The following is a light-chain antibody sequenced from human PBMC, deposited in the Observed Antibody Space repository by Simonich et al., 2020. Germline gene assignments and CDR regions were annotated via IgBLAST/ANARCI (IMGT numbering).Light chain of an antibody. J-gene: IGKJ5*01. V-gene: IGKV1-5*03. CDR1: QSISSW. CDR3: RQYDNLPVA. Sequence: DIQMTQSPSTLSSSVGDRVTITCRTSQSISSWLAWYQQKPGKAPKLLIYKASCLESGVPSRISGRGSGTEFTLTISSRQPEDIATYYCRQYDNLPVAFGQGTRLEIK. CDR2: KAS.